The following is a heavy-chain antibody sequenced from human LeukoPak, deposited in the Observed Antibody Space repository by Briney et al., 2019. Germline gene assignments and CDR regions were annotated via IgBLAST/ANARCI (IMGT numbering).Heavy chain of an antibody. V-gene: IGHV1-69*06. D-gene: IGHD3-22*01. CDR2: IIPIFGTA. J-gene: IGHJ4*02. CDR1: GGTFSSYA. Sequence: SVKVSCKASGGTFSSYAISWMRQAPGQGLEWMGGIIPIFGTANYAEKFQGRVTITADKSTSTAYMELSSLRSEDTAVYYCARISTYDSSGSRDYWGQGTLVTVSS. CDR3: ARISTYDSSGSRDY.